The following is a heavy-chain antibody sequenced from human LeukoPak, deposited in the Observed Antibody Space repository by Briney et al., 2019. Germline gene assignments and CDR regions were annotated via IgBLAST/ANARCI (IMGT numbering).Heavy chain of an antibody. CDR2: ISGSGGST. V-gene: IGHV3-23*01. J-gene: IGHJ4*02. Sequence: PGGSLRFSCAASGFTFSSYAMSWVRQAPGKGLEWVSAISGSGGSTYYADSVKGRFTISRDSSKKTLYLQMNSLRAEDTAVYYCAKDEGSNIGAPDYWGQGTLVTVSS. CDR1: GFTFSSYA. CDR3: AKDEGSNIGAPDY. D-gene: IGHD1-26*01.